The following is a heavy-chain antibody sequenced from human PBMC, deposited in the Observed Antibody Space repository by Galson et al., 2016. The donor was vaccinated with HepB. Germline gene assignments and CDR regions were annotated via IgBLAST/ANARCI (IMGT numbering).Heavy chain of an antibody. J-gene: IGHJ4*02. CDR1: GGSISSYY. D-gene: IGHD1-26*01. CDR2: ISDSGGST. CDR3: ATRPQAQGEPLPSAMRCFDF. V-gene: IGHV3-23*01. Sequence: ATLSLTCTVSGGSISSYYWTWIRQPPGKGLEWVSGISDSGGSTSYADSVEGRFTMSRDNSKNTLYLQMNSLRAEDTAFYYCATRPQAQGEPLPSAMRCFDFWGQGTLVTVSS.